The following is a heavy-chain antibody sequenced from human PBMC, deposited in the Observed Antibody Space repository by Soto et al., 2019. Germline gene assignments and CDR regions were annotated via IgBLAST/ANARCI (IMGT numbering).Heavy chain of an antibody. Sequence: QVQLVQSGAEVKKPGASVKVSCKASGYTFTSYGISWVRQAPGQGLECMGWISAYNANTNYALKLQGRVTMTTDTSTSTAYVELRSLRSDDTAVYYGARMRYSGSYYPDYWGQGTVVTVSS. J-gene: IGHJ4*02. V-gene: IGHV1-18*01. D-gene: IGHD1-26*01. CDR3: ARMRYSGSYYPDY. CDR2: ISAYNANT. CDR1: GYTFTSYG.